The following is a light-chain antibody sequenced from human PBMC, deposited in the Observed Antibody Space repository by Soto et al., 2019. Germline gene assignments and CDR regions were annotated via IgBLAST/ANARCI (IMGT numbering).Light chain of an antibody. Sequence: EIVMTQSPATLSVSPGERATISCRASQSVNSNLAWYQQKVGQAPRLLIYGVSTRATGIPARFSGSGSGTDFTLTISRLPYDVFAVYYCQQYNNWHTFGQGTKLEIK. CDR2: GVS. CDR3: QQYNNWHT. V-gene: IGKV3-15*01. J-gene: IGKJ2*01. CDR1: QSVNSN.